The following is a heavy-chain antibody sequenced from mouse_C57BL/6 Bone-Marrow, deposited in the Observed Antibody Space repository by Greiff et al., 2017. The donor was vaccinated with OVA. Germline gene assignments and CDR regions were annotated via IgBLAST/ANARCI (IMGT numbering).Heavy chain of an antibody. V-gene: IGHV1-64*01. CDR2: IHPNSGST. J-gene: IGHJ1*03. D-gene: IGHD2-1*01. CDR1: GYTFTSYW. Sequence: QVHVKQPGAELVKPGASVKLSCKASGYTFTSYWMHWVKQRPGQGLEWIGMIHPNSGSTNYNEKFKSKATLTVDKSSSTAYMQLSSLTSEDSAVDYCARGNYGNCWYFDVWGTGTTVTVSS. CDR3: ARGNYGNCWYFDV.